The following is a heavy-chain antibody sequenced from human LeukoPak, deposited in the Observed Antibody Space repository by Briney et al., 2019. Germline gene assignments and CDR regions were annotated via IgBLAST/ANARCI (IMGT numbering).Heavy chain of an antibody. V-gene: IGHV3-23*01. CDR1: GFTFSSYA. CDR3: AKEATGPSNRAEYFQH. J-gene: IGHJ1*01. D-gene: IGHD2/OR15-2a*01. CDR2: ISGSGGST. Sequence: GGSLRLSCAASGFTFSSYAMSWVRQAPGKGLEWVSAISGSGGSTYYADSVKGRFTISRDNSKNTLYLQMNSLRAEDTAVYYCAKEATGPSNRAEYFQHWGQGTLVTVSS.